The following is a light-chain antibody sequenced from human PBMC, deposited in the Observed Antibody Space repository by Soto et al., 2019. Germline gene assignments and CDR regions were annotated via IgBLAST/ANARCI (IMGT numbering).Light chain of an antibody. J-gene: IGKJ1*01. CDR2: EGS. Sequence: DIQMTQSPSTLSASVGDRVTITCRASQNIKNWLAWYQQRPGQAPKLLISEGSSLESGVPSTFSGTESGTELNLTISSLQHDDFATYYCQQYNSYSLWTCGQGTKVDIK. V-gene: IGKV1-5*01. CDR1: QNIKNW. CDR3: QQYNSYSLWT.